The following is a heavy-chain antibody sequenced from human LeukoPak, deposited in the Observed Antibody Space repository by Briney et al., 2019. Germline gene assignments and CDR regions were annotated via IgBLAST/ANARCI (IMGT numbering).Heavy chain of an antibody. CDR3: ARSGYYYDSSGYLYYFDY. J-gene: IGHJ4*02. V-gene: IGHV4-31*03. Sequence: SQTLPLTCTVSGGSISSGGYYWSWIRQHPGKGLEWIGYIYYSGSTYYNPSLKSRVTISVDTSKNLFSLKLSSVTAADTAVYYCARSGYYYDSSGYLYYFDYWRQGTLVTVSS. D-gene: IGHD3-22*01. CDR1: GGSISSGGYY. CDR2: IYYSGST.